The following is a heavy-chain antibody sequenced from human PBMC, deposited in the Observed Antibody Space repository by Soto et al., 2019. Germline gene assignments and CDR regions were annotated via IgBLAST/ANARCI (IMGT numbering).Heavy chain of an antibody. V-gene: IGHV1-18*04. CDR3: ARVHLGDGYNHLHFDY. CDR1: GYTLSSYG. J-gene: IGHJ4*02. D-gene: IGHD5-12*01. Sequence: ASVKVSCKTSGYTLSSYGISWVRQAPGQGLEWMGWISAYNANTNYAQKLQGRVTMTTDTSTSTAYMELRSLRSDDTAVYYCARVHLGDGYNHLHFDYWGQGTLVTVSS. CDR2: ISAYNANT.